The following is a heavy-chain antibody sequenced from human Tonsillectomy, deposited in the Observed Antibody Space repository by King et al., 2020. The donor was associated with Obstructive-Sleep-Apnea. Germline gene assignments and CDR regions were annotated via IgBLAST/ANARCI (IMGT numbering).Heavy chain of an antibody. CDR3: TRDPVGATLPYYFDY. CDR2: IRSKAYGGTT. V-gene: IGHV3-49*03. D-gene: IGHD1-26*01. CDR1: GFTFGDYA. J-gene: IGHJ4*02. Sequence: VQLVESGGGLVQPGRSLRLSCTASGFTFGDYAMSWFRQAPGKGLEWVGFIRSKAYGGTTEYAASVKGRFTISRDDSKSIAYLQMNSLKTEDTAVYYCTRDPVGATLPYYFDYWGQGTLVTVSS.